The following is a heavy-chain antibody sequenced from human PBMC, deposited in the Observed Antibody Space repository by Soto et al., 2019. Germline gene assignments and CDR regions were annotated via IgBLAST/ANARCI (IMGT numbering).Heavy chain of an antibody. V-gene: IGHV4-61*01. Sequence: PSETLSLTCTVSGGYVSSGSYYWSWIRQPPGKGLEWIGYVYYSGSTNYNPSLKSRVTISVDTSKNQFSLNLGSVTAADTAVYYCARDFSRLGLHLDWGQGXLVTVSS. D-gene: IGHD3-3*01. J-gene: IGHJ4*02. CDR1: GGYVSSGSYY. CDR2: VYYSGST. CDR3: ARDFSRLGLHLD.